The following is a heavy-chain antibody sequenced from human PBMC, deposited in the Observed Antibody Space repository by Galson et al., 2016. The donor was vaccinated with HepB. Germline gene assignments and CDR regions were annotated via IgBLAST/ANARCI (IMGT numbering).Heavy chain of an antibody. CDR3: ARALIDGWHNFDS. V-gene: IGHV3-30*04. J-gene: IGHJ4*02. Sequence: SLRLSCAGSGFTFATYPLHWVRQAPGKGLEWVAIMSNDGSQKYYADSVNGRFTISRDNSRNTLYLQMNSLRTEDTALYYCARALIDGWHNFDSWGQGTLVGVCS. D-gene: IGHD3-16*02. CDR1: GFTFATYP. CDR2: MSNDGSQK.